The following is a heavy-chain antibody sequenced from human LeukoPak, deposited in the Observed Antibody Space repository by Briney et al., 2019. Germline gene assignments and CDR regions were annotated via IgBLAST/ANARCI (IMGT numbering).Heavy chain of an antibody. CDR3: ARTTYYYDSSGYYWNEYFQH. CDR2: INPNSGGT. CDR1: GGTFSSYA. J-gene: IGHJ1*01. Sequence: ASVKVSCKASGGTFSSYAISWVRQAPGQGLEWMGWINPNSGGTNYAQKFQGRVTMTRDTSISTAYMELSRLRSDDTAVYCCARTTYYYDSSGYYWNEYFQHWGQGTLVTVSS. D-gene: IGHD3-22*01. V-gene: IGHV1-2*02.